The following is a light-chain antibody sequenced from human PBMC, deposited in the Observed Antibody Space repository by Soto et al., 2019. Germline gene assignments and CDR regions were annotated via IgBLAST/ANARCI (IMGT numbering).Light chain of an antibody. CDR1: QSISSW. CDR2: KAS. CDR3: QQYQRYPWT. J-gene: IGKJ1*01. Sequence: DIQMTQSPSTLSASVGDKVIITCRASQSISSWLAWYQQKPGKAPKLLIYKASSLESGVPSRFSGSGSGTDITLTISSLQPDDFASYYCQQYQRYPWTFGQGSNVDIK. V-gene: IGKV1-5*03.